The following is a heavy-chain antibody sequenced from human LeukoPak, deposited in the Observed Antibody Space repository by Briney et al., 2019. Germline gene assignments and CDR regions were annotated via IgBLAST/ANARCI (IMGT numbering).Heavy chain of an antibody. CDR1: GYSFTSYW. J-gene: IGHJ4*02. V-gene: IGHV5-51*01. D-gene: IGHD6-13*01. Sequence: GESLEISCKGSGYSFTSYWIGWVRQVPGKGLEWMGIIYPGDSDTRYSPSFQGQVTISADKSISTAYLQWSSLKASDTAMYYCARQTNIAALPYFDYWGQGTLVTVSS. CDR3: ARQTNIAALPYFDY. CDR2: IYPGDSDT.